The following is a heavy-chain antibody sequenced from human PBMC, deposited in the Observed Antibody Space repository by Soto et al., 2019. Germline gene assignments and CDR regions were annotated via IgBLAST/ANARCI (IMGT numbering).Heavy chain of an antibody. Sequence: GGSLRLSCAASGFTFSDYYMSWIRQAPGKGLEWVSYISSSGSTIYYADSVKGRFTISRDNAKNSLYLQMNSLRAEDTAVYYCARVPTDYYYYYMDVWGKGTTVTVSS. V-gene: IGHV3-11*01. J-gene: IGHJ6*03. CDR3: ARVPTDYYYYYMDV. CDR1: GFTFSDYY. CDR2: ISSSGSTI. D-gene: IGHD1-1*01.